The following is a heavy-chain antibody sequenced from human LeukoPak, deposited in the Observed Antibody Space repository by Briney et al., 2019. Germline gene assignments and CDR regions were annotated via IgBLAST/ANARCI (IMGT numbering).Heavy chain of an antibody. J-gene: IGHJ4*02. CDR2: IYYSGST. D-gene: IGHD1-26*01. CDR3: ARGRGSYTFYFDY. Sequence: PSETLSLTCTVSGVSISSYYWSWIRQPPGKGLEWIGYIYYSGSTNYNPSLKSRVTISVDTSKNQFSLKLSSVTAADTAVYYCARGRGSYTFYFDYWGQGTLVTVSS. CDR1: GVSISSYY. V-gene: IGHV4-59*01.